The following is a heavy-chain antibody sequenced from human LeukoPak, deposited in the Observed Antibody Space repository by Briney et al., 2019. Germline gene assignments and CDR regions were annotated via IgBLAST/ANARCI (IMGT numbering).Heavy chain of an antibody. CDR2: IHYSGST. CDR3: ARVRCSGGSCPYYYYYYYMDV. D-gene: IGHD2-15*01. J-gene: IGHJ6*03. V-gene: IGHV4-39*07. Sequence: KPSETLSLTCTVSGGSISSSSYYWAWIRQPPGKGLEWIGSIHYSGSTYYNPSLQSRVTISIDTSKTQFSLKLRFVTAADTAVYYCARVRCSGGSCPYYYYYYYMDVWGKGTTVTVSS. CDR1: GGSISSSSYY.